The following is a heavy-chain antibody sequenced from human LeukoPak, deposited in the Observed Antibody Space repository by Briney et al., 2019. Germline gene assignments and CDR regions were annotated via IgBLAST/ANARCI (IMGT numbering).Heavy chain of an antibody. CDR3: ARHEYSSSWYPGYYYGMDA. J-gene: IGHJ6*02. D-gene: IGHD6-13*01. CDR2: IYYSGST. Sequence: SETLSLTCTVSGGSISSYYWSWIRQPPGKGLEWIGYIYYSGSTNYNPSLKSRVTISVDTSKNQFSLKLSSVTAADTAVYYCARHEYSSSWYPGYYYGMDAWAKGPRSPSP. V-gene: IGHV4-59*08. CDR1: GGSISSYY.